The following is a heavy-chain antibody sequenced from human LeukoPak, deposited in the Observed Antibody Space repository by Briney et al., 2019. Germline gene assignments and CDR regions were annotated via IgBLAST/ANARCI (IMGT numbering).Heavy chain of an antibody. CDR2: VYYSGST. J-gene: IGHJ4*02. CDR1: GGTISTSSYY. V-gene: IGHV4-39*07. Sequence: SETLSLTCTVSGGTISTSSYYFAWIRQPPGTGLEWLGSVYYSGSTYYHPSLKSRVTISIDTSKNQFSLSLNSVTAADTAVYYCARAPSGVSFDYWGQGTLVTVSS. D-gene: IGHD1-26*01. CDR3: ARAPSGVSFDY.